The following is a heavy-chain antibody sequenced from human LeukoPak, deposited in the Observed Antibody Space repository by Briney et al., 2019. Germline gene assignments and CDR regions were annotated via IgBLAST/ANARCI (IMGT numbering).Heavy chain of an antibody. V-gene: IGHV3-7*01. CDR1: GFTFSSYW. CDR2: IMQDGSEK. CDR3: ARENWVYDGSLDY. D-gene: IGHD5/OR15-5a*01. J-gene: IGHJ4*02. Sequence: GGSLRLSCAASGFTFSSYWMSWVRQAPGKGLEWVANIMQDGSEKHYVDSVKGRFTISRDNAKSSLYLQMNSLRAEDTAVYFCARENWVYDGSLDYWGQETLVTVSS.